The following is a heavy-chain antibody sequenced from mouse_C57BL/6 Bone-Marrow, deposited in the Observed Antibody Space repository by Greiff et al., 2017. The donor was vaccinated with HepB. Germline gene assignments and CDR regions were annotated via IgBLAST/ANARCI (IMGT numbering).Heavy chain of an antibody. Sequence: VQLKQSGAELVRPGASVKLSCKASGYTFTDYYINWVKQRPGQGLEWIARIYPGSGNTYYNEKFKGKATLTAEKSSSTAYMQLSSLTSEDSAVYFCARTDYYGSSDYWGQGTTLTVSS. J-gene: IGHJ2*01. V-gene: IGHV1-76*01. CDR1: GYTFTDYY. CDR2: IYPGSGNT. D-gene: IGHD1-1*01. CDR3: ARTDYYGSSDY.